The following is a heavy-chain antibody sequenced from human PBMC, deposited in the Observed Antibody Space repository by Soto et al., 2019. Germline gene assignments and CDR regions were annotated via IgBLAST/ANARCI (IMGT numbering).Heavy chain of an antibody. Sequence: GGSLRLSCAASGFTFSSSGMHWVRQAPGKGLEWVAVISYDGSNKFYADSVKGRFTISRDNFRNTLYLQMNSLRAEDTAVYYCAKEFHSWNYFDYWGQGTLITVSS. D-gene: IGHD1-20*01. CDR1: GFTFSSSG. V-gene: IGHV3-30*18. CDR2: ISYDGSNK. J-gene: IGHJ4*02. CDR3: AKEFHSWNYFDY.